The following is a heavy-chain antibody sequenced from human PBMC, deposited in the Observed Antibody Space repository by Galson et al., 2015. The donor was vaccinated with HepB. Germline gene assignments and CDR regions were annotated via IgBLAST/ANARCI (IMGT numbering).Heavy chain of an antibody. CDR3: ARGHPLGSSWYYYYGMDV. CDR2: INPNSGGT. D-gene: IGHD6-13*01. CDR1: GYTFTGYY. J-gene: IGHJ6*02. V-gene: IGHV1-2*02. Sequence: SVKVSCKASGYTFTGYYMHWVRQAPGQGPEWMGWINPNSGGTNYAQKFQGRVTMTRNTSISTAYMELSSLRSEDTAVYYCARGHPLGSSWYYYYGMDVWGQGTTVTVSS.